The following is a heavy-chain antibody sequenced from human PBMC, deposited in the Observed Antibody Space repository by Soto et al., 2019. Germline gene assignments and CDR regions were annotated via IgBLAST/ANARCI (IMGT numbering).Heavy chain of an antibody. CDR3: AKSDKQWLGLLDAFDI. CDR2: ISGSGGST. Sequence: GESLKISCAASGFTFSSYAMSWVRQAPGKGLEWVSAISGSGGSTYYADSVKGRFTISRDNSKNTLYLQMNSLRAEDTAVYYCAKSDKQWLGLLDAFDIWGQGTMVTVS. V-gene: IGHV3-23*01. CDR1: GFTFSSYA. D-gene: IGHD6-19*01. J-gene: IGHJ3*02.